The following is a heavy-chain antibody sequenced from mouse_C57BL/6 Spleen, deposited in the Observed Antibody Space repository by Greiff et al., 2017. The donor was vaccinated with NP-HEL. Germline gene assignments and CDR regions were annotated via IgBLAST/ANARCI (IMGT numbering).Heavy chain of an antibody. Sequence: VQLQESGPELVKPGASVKISCKASGYAFSSSWMNWVKQRPGKGLEWIGRIYPGDGDTNYNGKFTGKATLTADKSSSTAYMQLSSLTAEDSAVYFCARSDYYGSIYAMDYWGQGTSVTVSS. CDR1: GYAFSSSW. D-gene: IGHD1-1*01. CDR3: ARSDYYGSIYAMDY. CDR2: IYPGDGDT. J-gene: IGHJ4*01. V-gene: IGHV1-82*01.